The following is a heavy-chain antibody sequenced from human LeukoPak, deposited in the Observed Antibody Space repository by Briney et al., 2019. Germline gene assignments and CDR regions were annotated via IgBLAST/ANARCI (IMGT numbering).Heavy chain of an antibody. Sequence: SVKVSCKASGGTFSSYAISWVRQAPGQGLEWMGGIIPILGIANYAQKFQGRVTITADKSTSTAYMELSSLRSEDTAVYYCARERKARGYSYVYYFDYWGQGTLVTVSS. V-gene: IGHV1-69*10. J-gene: IGHJ4*02. D-gene: IGHD5-18*01. CDR2: IIPILGIA. CDR1: GGTFSSYA. CDR3: ARERKARGYSYVYYFDY.